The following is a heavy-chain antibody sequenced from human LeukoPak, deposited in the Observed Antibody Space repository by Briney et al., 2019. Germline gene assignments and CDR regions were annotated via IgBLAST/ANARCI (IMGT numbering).Heavy chain of an antibody. CDR2: IYYSGST. CDR3: AREEDHGGAFDI. V-gene: IGHV4-59*01. D-gene: IGHD1-14*01. CDR1: GGSISSYY. J-gene: IGHJ3*02. Sequence: SETLSLTCTVSGGSISSYYWSWIRQPPGKGLEWIGYIYYSGSTNYNPSLKSRVTISVDTSKNQFSLKLSSVTAADTAVYYCAREEDHGGAFDIWGQGTMVTVSS.